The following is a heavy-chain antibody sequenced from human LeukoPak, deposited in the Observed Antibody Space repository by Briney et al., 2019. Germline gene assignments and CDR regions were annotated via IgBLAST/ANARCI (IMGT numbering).Heavy chain of an antibody. J-gene: IGHJ4*02. V-gene: IGHV4-34*01. CDR3: ARGPGYNWNYDFDY. D-gene: IGHD1-7*01. CDR2: INHSGST. CDR1: GGSFSGYY. Sequence: SETLPLTCAVYGGSFSGYYWSWIRQPPGKGLEWIGEINHSGSTNYNPSLKSRVTISVDTSKNQFSLKMSSVTAADTAVYYCARGPGYNWNYDFDYWGQGTLVTVSS.